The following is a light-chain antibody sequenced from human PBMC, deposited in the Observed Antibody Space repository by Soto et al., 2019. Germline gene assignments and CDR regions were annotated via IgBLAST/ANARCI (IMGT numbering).Light chain of an antibody. V-gene: IGLV4-69*01. CDR1: SGHSNYA. J-gene: IGLJ3*02. CDR3: QTWGSAIHV. Sequence: QPVLTQSPSASASLGASVKLTCTLSSGHSNYAIAWHQQQPEKGPRYLMKVNSDGRHSKGDGIPDRFAGSSSGAERYLIISSLQSEDEADYYCQTWGSAIHVFGGGTKVTVL. CDR2: VNSDGRH.